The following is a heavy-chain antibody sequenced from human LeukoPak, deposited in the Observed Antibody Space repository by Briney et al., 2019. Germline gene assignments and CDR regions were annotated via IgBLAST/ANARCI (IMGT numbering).Heavy chain of an antibody. J-gene: IGHJ4*02. CDR2: IYHSGST. V-gene: IGHV4-38-2*01. CDR3: ARVRIVGATHFDY. CDR1: GYSISSGYY. Sequence: KPSETLSLTCAVSGYSISSGYYWGWIRQPPGKGLEWIGSIYHSGSTYYNPSLKSRVTISVDTSKNQFSLKLSSVTAADTAVYYCARVRIVGATHFDYWGQGTLVTVSS. D-gene: IGHD1-26*01.